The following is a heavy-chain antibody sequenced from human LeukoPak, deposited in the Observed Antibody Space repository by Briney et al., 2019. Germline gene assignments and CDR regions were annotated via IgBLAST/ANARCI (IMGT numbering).Heavy chain of an antibody. CDR2: ISYSGTP. CDR3: ARIGVRSVIIFGVFDY. V-gene: IGHV4-39*07. Sequence: PSENLSRNGSVSGASISSTSYYWGWIRRPPGKGLVWIGSISYSGTPFYSPSLESRVTTSAHTTKNQSSLKLSSVTATDTAVYYCARIGVRSVIIFGVFDYWGQGIRVTVSS. J-gene: IGHJ4*02. D-gene: IGHD3-10*01. CDR1: GASISSTSYY.